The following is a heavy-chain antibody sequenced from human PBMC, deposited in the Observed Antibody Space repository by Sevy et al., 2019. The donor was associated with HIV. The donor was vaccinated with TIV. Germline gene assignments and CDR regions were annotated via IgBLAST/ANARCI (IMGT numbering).Heavy chain of an antibody. CDR1: GGSISSSSYC. D-gene: IGHD2-15*01. J-gene: IGHJ5*02. V-gene: IGHV4-39*01. CDR2: ICYSGST. CDR3: ARSIYCSGGRCYLNWFDP. Sequence: SETLSLTCTVSGGSISSSSYCWGWIRQPPGKGLEWIGSICYSGSTYYNGSLKSRVTISVDTSKNQFSLRLSSVTAADTAVFYCARSIYCSGGRCYLNWFDPWGQGTLVTVSS.